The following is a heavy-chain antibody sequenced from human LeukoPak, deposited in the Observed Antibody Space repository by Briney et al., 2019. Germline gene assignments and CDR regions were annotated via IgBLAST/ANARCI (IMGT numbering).Heavy chain of an antibody. CDR1: GFTFRSHG. Sequence: GGSLRLSCAASGFTFRSHGMQWVRQAPGKGLGWVAVIWYDGSNKYYADSVKGRFTISRDNSKNTLYLQMNSLRAEDTAVYYCARDDYDILTGYHPGDYWGQGALVTVSS. D-gene: IGHD3-9*01. CDR2: IWYDGSNK. V-gene: IGHV3-33*01. CDR3: ARDDYDILTGYHPGDY. J-gene: IGHJ4*02.